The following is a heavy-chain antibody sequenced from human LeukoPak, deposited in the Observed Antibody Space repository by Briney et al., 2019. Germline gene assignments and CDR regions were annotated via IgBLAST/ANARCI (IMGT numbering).Heavy chain of an antibody. Sequence: PGGSLRLSCAASGFAVSSNRMNWVRQAPGEGLEWVSVIFNGGSTYYADSVKGRFTISRDNSKNTLYLQMNSLRAEDTAVYYCATSIVGLTYDEHFQHWGQGTLVTVSS. CDR2: IFNGGST. J-gene: IGHJ1*01. CDR3: ATSIVGLTYDEHFQH. CDR1: GFAVSSNR. D-gene: IGHD1-26*01. V-gene: IGHV3-53*01.